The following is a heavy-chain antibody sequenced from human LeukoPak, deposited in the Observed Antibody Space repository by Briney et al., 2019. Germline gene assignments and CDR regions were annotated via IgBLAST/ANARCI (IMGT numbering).Heavy chain of an antibody. CDR2: ISGSGGST. Sequence: GGSLRLSCAASGFTFSSYAMSWVRQAPGKGLEGVSAISGSGGSTYYAGSVKGRFTISRDNSKNTLYLQMNSLRAEDTAVYYCAKDGESSGYYYGEVDYWGQGTLVTVSS. V-gene: IGHV3-23*01. CDR1: GFTFSSYA. CDR3: AKDGESSGYYYGEVDY. J-gene: IGHJ4*02. D-gene: IGHD3-22*01.